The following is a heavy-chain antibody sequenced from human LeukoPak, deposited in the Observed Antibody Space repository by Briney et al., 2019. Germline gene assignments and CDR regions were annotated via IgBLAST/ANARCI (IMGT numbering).Heavy chain of an antibody. CDR3: ASRSSVAGTGPG. D-gene: IGHD6-13*01. CDR1: GFTFFNYA. Sequence: PGGSLRLSCAASGFTFFNYAMHWVRQAPGKGLEWVADISYDGSNKYYADSVKGRFTISRDNAKNSLYLQMNSLRAEDTAVYYCASRSSVAGTGPGWGQGTLVTVSS. V-gene: IGHV3-30-3*01. J-gene: IGHJ4*02. CDR2: ISYDGSNK.